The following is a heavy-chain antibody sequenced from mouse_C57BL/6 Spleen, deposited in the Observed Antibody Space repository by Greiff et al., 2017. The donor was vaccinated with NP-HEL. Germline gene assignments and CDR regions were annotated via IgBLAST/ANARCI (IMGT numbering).Heavy chain of an antibody. CDR3: AKTEKKGGYAMDY. CDR1: GFSLTSYG. Sequence: VQLQQSGPGLVQPSQSLSITCTVSGFSLTSYGVHWVRQSPGKGLEWLGVIWRGGSTDYNAAFMSRLSITKDNSKSQVFFKMNSLQADDTAIYYWAKTEKKGGYAMDYWGQGTSVTVSS. J-gene: IGHJ4*01. V-gene: IGHV2-5*01. CDR2: IWRGGST.